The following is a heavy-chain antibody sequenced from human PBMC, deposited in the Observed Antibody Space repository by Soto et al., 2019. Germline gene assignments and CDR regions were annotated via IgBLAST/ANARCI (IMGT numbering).Heavy chain of an antibody. Sequence: QVQLVQSGAEVKKPGASVKVSCKASGYTFTSYYMHWVRQAPGQGLEWMGIINPSGGSTSYAQQFQGRVTMTRDKSTSTVYMALSSLRSEDTAVYYCARDQYSSGWYPHYYYGMDVWGQGTTVTVSS. V-gene: IGHV1-46*03. J-gene: IGHJ6*02. CDR3: ARDQYSSGWYPHYYYGMDV. CDR1: GYTFTSYY. D-gene: IGHD6-19*01. CDR2: INPSGGST.